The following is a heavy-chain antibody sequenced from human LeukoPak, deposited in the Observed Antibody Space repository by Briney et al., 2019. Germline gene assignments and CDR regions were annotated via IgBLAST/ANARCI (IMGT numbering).Heavy chain of an antibody. D-gene: IGHD3-10*02. J-gene: IGHJ4*02. CDR3: ASPRFGY. Sequence: PGGSLRLSCAASGFTFGTYWMTWVRQAPGKGLGWVATMNQDGSEKYYVDSVKGRFTISRDNVKNSLYLQMNSLRVEDTAVYYCASPRFGYWGQGTLVTVSS. CDR1: GFTFGTYW. CDR2: MNQDGSEK. V-gene: IGHV3-7*01.